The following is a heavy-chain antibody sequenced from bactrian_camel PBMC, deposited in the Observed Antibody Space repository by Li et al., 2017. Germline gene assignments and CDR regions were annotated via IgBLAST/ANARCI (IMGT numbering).Heavy chain of an antibody. D-gene: IGHD6*01. CDR2: IYSDGIST. J-gene: IGHJ4*01. Sequence: QVQLVESGGGSVQAGGSLRLSCAASGFTFSSVYITWVRQAPGKGLEWVSSIYSDGISTYYADSVKGRFTISRDTAKNTMYLRMNSPTPDDSAMYYCAADFRTVEESITTWAGGPRSPSP. V-gene: IGHV3-2*01. CDR1: GFTFSSVY. CDR3: AADFRTVEESITT.